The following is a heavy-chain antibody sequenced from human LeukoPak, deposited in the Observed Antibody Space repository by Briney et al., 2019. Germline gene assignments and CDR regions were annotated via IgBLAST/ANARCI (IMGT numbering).Heavy chain of an antibody. CDR2: IKQDGSEK. CDR1: GFTFSSYW. D-gene: IGHD4-17*01. CDR3: ARNYGDYRGSYWYFDL. J-gene: IGHJ2*01. Sequence: GSLRLSCAASGFTFSSYWMSWVRQAPGKGLEWVANIKQDGSEKYYVDSVKGRFTISRDNAKNSLYLQMNSLRDEDTAVYYCARNYGDYRGSYWYFDLWGRGTLVTVSS. V-gene: IGHV3-7*01.